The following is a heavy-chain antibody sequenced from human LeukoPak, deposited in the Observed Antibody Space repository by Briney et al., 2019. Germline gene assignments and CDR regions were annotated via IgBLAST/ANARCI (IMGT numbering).Heavy chain of an antibody. D-gene: IGHD2-2*01. Sequence: ASVKVSCKASGYTFTSYAMHWVRQAPGQRLEWMGWINAGNGNTKYSQKFQGRVTITRDTSASTAYMELSSLRSEDTAVYYCATDPGEIVPAAKGPRGDYCYGMDVWGQGTTVTVSS. CDR1: GYTFTSYA. CDR2: INAGNGNT. V-gene: IGHV1-3*01. J-gene: IGHJ6*02. CDR3: ATDPGEIVPAAKGPRGDYCYGMDV.